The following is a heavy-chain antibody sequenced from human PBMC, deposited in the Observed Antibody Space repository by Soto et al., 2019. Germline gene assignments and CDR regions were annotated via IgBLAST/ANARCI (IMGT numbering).Heavy chain of an antibody. D-gene: IGHD3-10*01. J-gene: IGHJ6*02. CDR1: GYTFTSYY. V-gene: IGHV1-46*01. CDR3: SKDGFGAPSYQYYGMDV. CDR2: INPSGGST. Sequence: ASVKVSCKASGYTFTSYYMHWVRQAPGQGLEWMGIINPSGGSTSYAQKFQGRVTMTKNTLALQMNSLRVEDTAIYYCSKDGFGAPSYQYYGMDVWGQGTTVTGS.